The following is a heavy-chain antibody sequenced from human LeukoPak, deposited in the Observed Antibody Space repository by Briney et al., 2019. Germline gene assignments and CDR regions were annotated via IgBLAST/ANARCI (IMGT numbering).Heavy chain of an antibody. V-gene: IGHV4-34*01. CDR1: GGSFSGYY. CDR2: INHSGST. CDR3: ARGPVAALVPYWFDP. Sequence: SETLSLTCAVYGGSFSGYYWSWIRQPPGKGLEWIGEINHSGSTNYNPSLKSQVTISVDTSKNQFSLKLSSVTAADTAVYYCARGPVAALVPYWFDPWGQGTLVTVSS. D-gene: IGHD6-6*01. J-gene: IGHJ5*02.